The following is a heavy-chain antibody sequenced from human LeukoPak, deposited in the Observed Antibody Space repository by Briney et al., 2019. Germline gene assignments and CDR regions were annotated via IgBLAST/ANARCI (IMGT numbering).Heavy chain of an antibody. V-gene: IGHV3-7*03. J-gene: IGHJ4*02. CDR3: ARDPYYYGSGSPAPYYFDY. CDR1: GFTFNSYW. Sequence: PGGSLRLSCAASGFTFNSYWMSWVRQAPGKGLEWVGNIKQDGSAQYYGDSVMGRFTISRDNAKNSLYLQMNSLRAEDTAVYYCARDPYYYGSGSPAPYYFDYWGQGTLVTVSS. CDR2: IKQDGSAQ. D-gene: IGHD3-10*01.